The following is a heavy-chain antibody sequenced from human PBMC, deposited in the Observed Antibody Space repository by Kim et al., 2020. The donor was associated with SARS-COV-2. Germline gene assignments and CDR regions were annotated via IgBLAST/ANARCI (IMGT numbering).Heavy chain of an antibody. Sequence: TTYAQGFTGRFVFSLDTSVSTAYLQISSLKAEDTAVYYCASDWNGYFDYWGQGTLVTVSS. J-gene: IGHJ4*02. CDR3: ASDWNGYFDY. CDR2: T. V-gene: IGHV7-4-1*02. D-gene: IGHD1-1*01.